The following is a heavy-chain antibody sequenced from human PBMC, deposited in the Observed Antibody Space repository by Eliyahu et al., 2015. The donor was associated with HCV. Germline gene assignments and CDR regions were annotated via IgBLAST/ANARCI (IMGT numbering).Heavy chain of an antibody. Sequence: QVQLQESGPGLVKPSXTLSLTCXVSXGSXTTYXWSWIRQPPGXGLEXIGYIHYRGSTNYTPSLKSRVTISIDTSKNQFSLNLTSVTAADTAMYYCASGGGGIAVTGTGGWFDPWGQGTLVTVSS. J-gene: IGHJ5*02. V-gene: IGHV4-59*01. D-gene: IGHD6-19*01. CDR2: IHYRGST. CDR3: ASGGGGIAVTGTGGWFDP. CDR1: XGSXTTYX.